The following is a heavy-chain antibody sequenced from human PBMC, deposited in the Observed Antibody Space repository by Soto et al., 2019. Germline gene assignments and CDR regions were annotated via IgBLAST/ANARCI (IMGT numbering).Heavy chain of an antibody. CDR1: GFTFSSYG. Sequence: QVQLVESGGGVVQPGRSLRLSCAASGFTFSSYGMHWVRKAPGKGLEWVAVIWYDGSNKYYADSVKGRFTISRDNSKNTLYLQMNSLRAEDTAVYYCAREDIRIQLWASYYYGMDVWGQGTTVTVSS. D-gene: IGHD5-18*01. CDR3: AREDIRIQLWASYYYGMDV. V-gene: IGHV3-33*01. CDR2: IWYDGSNK. J-gene: IGHJ6*02.